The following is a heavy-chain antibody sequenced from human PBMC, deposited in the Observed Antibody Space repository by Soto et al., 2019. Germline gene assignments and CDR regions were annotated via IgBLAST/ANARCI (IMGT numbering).Heavy chain of an antibody. Sequence: GGSLRLSCAASGFTFGNHGMSWVRQAPGKGLEWVSSTSSSSSYIYYADSVQGRFTISRDNAKNSLYLEMNNLTAADTAVYYCVKDRIVGATSRGKDFDYWGQGTLVTVSS. CDR3: VKDRIVGATSRGKDFDY. CDR2: TSSSSSYI. V-gene: IGHV3-21*01. CDR1: GFTFGNHG. J-gene: IGHJ4*02. D-gene: IGHD1-26*01.